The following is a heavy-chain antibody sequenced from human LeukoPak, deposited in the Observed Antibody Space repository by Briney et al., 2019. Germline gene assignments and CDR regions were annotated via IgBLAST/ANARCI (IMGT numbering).Heavy chain of an antibody. Sequence: GGSLRLSCAASGFTFDDYAMHWVRQAPGEGLEWVSLISGDGGDTDYADSVKGRFTISRDNSKHSLYLQMNSLRTEDTAFYYCAKARGGSGWYYFDYWGQGTLVTVSS. CDR3: AKARGGSGWYYFDY. CDR2: ISGDGGDT. D-gene: IGHD6-19*01. CDR1: GFTFDDYA. V-gene: IGHV3-43*02. J-gene: IGHJ4*02.